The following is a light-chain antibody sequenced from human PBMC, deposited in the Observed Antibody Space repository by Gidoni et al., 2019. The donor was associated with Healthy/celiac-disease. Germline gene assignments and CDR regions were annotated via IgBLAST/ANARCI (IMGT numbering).Light chain of an antibody. J-gene: IGKJ3*01. CDR3: QQYNNWPRGFT. Sequence: EIVMTQYPATLSVSPGERATLSCRASQSVSSNLAWYQQKPGQAPRLLIYGASTRATGIPARFSGSGSGTEFTLTISSLQSEDFAVYYCQQYNNWPRGFTFGPGTKVDIK. CDR2: GAS. CDR1: QSVSSN. V-gene: IGKV3-15*01.